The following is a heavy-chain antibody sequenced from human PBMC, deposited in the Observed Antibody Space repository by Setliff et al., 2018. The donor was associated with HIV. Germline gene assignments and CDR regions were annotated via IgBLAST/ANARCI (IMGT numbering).Heavy chain of an antibody. CDR3: ARHLRTRATFHSYDVDV. CDR2: IYTSGST. CDR1: GGSISSYY. J-gene: IGHJ6*02. V-gene: IGHV4-4*07. Sequence: SETLSLTCTVSGGSISSYYWSWIRQPAGKGLEWIGRIYTSGSTNYNPSLKSRVTTSVDTSKNQFSLKLSSVAAADTSVYYCARHLRTRATFHSYDVDVWGQGTTVTVSS.